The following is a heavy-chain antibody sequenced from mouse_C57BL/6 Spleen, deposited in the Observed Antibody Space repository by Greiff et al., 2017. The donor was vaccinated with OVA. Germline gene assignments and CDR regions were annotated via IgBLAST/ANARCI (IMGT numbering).Heavy chain of an antibody. Sequence: VQLQQPGTELVKPGASVKLSCKASGYTFTSYWMHWVKQRPGQGLEWIGNINPSNGGTNYNEKFKSKATLTVDKSSSTAYMQLSSLTSEDSAVFACAREGGYYGSSRDYWGQGTTLTVSS. V-gene: IGHV1-53*01. CDR2: INPSNGGT. D-gene: IGHD1-1*01. CDR3: AREGGYYGSSRDY. J-gene: IGHJ2*01. CDR1: GYTFTSYW.